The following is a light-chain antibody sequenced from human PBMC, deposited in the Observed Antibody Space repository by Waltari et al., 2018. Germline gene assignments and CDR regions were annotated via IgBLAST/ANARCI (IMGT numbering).Light chain of an antibody. J-gene: IGLJ3*02. V-gene: IGLV2-11*01. CDR2: DVT. CDR1: SSDAADYHF. Sequence: QSALTQPRPVAGSPGQSVTISCPGISSDAADYHFVSWYQQHPGKAPKLMIHDVTKRPSGVPDRFSGSKSGNTASLTISGLQAEDEADYYCCSYVGSHTNWVFGGGTKLTVL. CDR3: CSYVGSHTNWV.